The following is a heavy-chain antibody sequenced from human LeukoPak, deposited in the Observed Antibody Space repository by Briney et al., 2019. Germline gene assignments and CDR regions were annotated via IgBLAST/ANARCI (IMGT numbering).Heavy chain of an antibody. D-gene: IGHD3-16*02. Sequence: GGSLRLSCAASGFTFGDYYMSWIRQAPGKGLEWISYITFSSKTIYYADSVKGRFTITRDNAKKSLYLQMDSLRAEDTAVYYCASDYVWGSYRPYYFDYWGQGTLVTVSS. CDR3: ASDYVWGSYRPYYFDY. V-gene: IGHV3-11*04. J-gene: IGHJ4*02. CDR1: GFTFGDYY. CDR2: ITFSSKTI.